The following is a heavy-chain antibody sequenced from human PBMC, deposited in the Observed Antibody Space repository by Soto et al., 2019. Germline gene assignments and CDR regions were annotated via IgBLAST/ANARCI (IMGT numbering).Heavy chain of an antibody. V-gene: IGHV4-31*02. CDR2: IYYSGST. D-gene: IGHD1-1*01. CDR3: ARAETGNDASDI. CDR1: GGSIISGGYY. Sequence: SETLSLTCTVSGGSIISGGYYWSWIRQHPGKGLEWIGYIYYSGSTYYNPSLKSRVTISVDTSNNQFSLKLSSVTAADTAVYYCARAETGNDASDIWGQGTMVTVSS. J-gene: IGHJ3*02.